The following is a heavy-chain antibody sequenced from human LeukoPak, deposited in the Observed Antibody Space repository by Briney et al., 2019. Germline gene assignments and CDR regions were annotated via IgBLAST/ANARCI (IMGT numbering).Heavy chain of an antibody. CDR1: GGTFSSYA. V-gene: IGHV1-69*13. J-gene: IGHJ4*02. D-gene: IGHD3-10*01. CDR3: ARDPRTMVRGVPAALRY. CDR2: IIPIFGTA. Sequence: SVNVSYKASGGTFSSYAISWVRQAPGHRLEWMGGIIPIFGTANYAQKFQRRVTITADESTSTAYMELSSLRSEDTAVYHCARDPRTMVRGVPAALRYWGQGTLVTVSS.